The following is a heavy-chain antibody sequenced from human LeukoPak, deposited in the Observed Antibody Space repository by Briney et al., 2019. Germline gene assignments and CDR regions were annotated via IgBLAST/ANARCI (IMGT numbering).Heavy chain of an antibody. CDR1: GFTVTSNW. CDR3: ATFFDL. CDR2: IDDAGSGT. Sequence: GGSLRLSCAASGFTVTSNWIHWVRQAPGKGLVWVSRIDDAGSGTSYADSVKGRFTISRDTAKNTVYLQMNSLRVDDTAVYYCATFFDLWGQGTLVTVSS. J-gene: IGHJ4*02. V-gene: IGHV3-74*01.